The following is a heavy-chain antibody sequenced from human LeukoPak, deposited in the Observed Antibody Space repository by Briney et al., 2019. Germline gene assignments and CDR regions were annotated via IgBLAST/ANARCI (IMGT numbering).Heavy chain of an antibody. CDR2: LSGGGSST. D-gene: IGHD2-15*01. J-gene: IGHJ4*02. CDR1: GFTFSSYA. Sequence: GGSLRLSCAAPGFTFSSYAMSWVRQAPGRGLEWVSGLSGGGSSTYYADSAKGRFTISRDNSKNTLHLQMISLRADDTAVYYCAKDPYWTVGSCYSVYWGQGTLVTVSS. CDR3: AKDPYWTVGSCYSVY. V-gene: IGHV3-23*01.